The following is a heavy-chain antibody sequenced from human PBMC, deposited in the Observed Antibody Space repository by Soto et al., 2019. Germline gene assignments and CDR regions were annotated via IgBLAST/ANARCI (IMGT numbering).Heavy chain of an antibody. CDR1: GDSVSSNSAA. V-gene: IGHV6-1*01. CDR2: TYYRSKWYN. Sequence: PSQTLSLTCAISGDSVSSNSAAWNWIRQSPSRGLEWLGRTYYRSKWYNDYAVSVKSRITINPDTSKNQFSLQLNSVTPEDTAVYYCARDSVWAAAGPVEYFQHWGQGTLVTVSS. D-gene: IGHD6-13*01. CDR3: ARDSVWAAAGPVEYFQH. J-gene: IGHJ1*01.